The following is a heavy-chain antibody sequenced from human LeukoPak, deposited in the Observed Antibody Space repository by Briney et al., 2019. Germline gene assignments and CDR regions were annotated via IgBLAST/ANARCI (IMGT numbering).Heavy chain of an antibody. CDR3: ARELGSGWPDY. V-gene: IGHV4-38-2*02. D-gene: IGHD6-19*01. CDR2: IYHSGST. CDR1: GYSISSGYY. Sequence: SETLSLTCTVSGYSISSGYYWGWIRQPPGKGLEWIGSIYHSGSTYYNPSLKSRVTISVDTSKNQFSLKLSSVTAADTAVYYCARELGSGWPDYWGQGTLVTVSS. J-gene: IGHJ4*02.